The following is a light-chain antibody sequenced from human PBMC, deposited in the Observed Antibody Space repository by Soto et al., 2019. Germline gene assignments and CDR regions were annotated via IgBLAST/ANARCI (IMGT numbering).Light chain of an antibody. CDR2: YDS. V-gene: IGLV3-21*04. CDR1: NFGSKS. Sequence: SYELTQPPSVSVAPGKTARITCGGNNFGSKSVHWYQQKPGQAPVLVIYYDSDRPSGIPERFSGSNSGNTATLTISRVEAGDEADYYCQVWDSSSDHHYVFGTGTKLTVL. J-gene: IGLJ1*01. CDR3: QVWDSSSDHHYV.